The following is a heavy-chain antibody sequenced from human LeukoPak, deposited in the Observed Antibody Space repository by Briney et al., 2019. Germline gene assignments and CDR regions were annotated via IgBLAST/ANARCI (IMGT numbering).Heavy chain of an antibody. CDR1: GGSLSSGSYY. CDR3: ARGILYYDILTGYRAEYFQH. D-gene: IGHD3-9*01. CDR2: IYTSGST. J-gene: IGHJ1*01. V-gene: IGHV4-61*02. Sequence: SETLSLTCTVSGGSLSSGSYYWSWIRQPAGKGLEWLGRIYTSGSTNYNPSLKSRVTISVDTSKNQFSLKLSSVTAADTAVYYCARGILYYDILTGYRAEYFQHWGQGTLVTVSS.